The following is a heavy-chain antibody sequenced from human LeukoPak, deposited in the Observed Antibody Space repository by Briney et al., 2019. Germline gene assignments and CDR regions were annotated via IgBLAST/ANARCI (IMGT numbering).Heavy chain of an antibody. CDR1: GGSISSYY. D-gene: IGHD3-10*01. CDR3: ARDLTMVRGVITGAFSD. CDR2: IYTSGST. Sequence: PSETLSLTCTVSGGSISSYYWSWIRQPAGKGLEWIGRIYTSGSTNYNPSLKSRVTMSVDTSKNQFSLKLSSVTAADTAVYYCARDLTMVRGVITGAFSDWGQGTLVTVSS. J-gene: IGHJ4*02. V-gene: IGHV4-4*07.